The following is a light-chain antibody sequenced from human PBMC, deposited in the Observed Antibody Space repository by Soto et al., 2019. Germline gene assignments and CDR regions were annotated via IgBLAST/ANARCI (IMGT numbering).Light chain of an antibody. V-gene: IGKV1-39*01. CDR3: QQSYSTPRT. CDR2: AAS. Sequence: DIQMTQSPSSLSASVGDRVTITCRASQSISSYLNWYQQKPGKAPKLLIYAASSLQSGVPSRFSGSVSGTDFTLTISSLQPEDFANYYCQQSYSTPRTFGQGTKVDIK. J-gene: IGKJ1*01. CDR1: QSISSY.